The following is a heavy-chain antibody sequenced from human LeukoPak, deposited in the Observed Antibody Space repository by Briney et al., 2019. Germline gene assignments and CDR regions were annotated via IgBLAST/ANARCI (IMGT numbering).Heavy chain of an antibody. Sequence: SETLSLTCAVYGGPFSGYYWSWIRQPPGKGLEWIGEINHSGSTNYNPSLKSRVTISVDTSKNQFSLKLSSVTAADTAVYYCARAYYGSGSYQVTTPRYYFDYWGQGTLVTVSS. D-gene: IGHD3-10*01. CDR3: ARAYYGSGSYQVTTPRYYFDY. CDR1: GGPFSGYY. J-gene: IGHJ4*02. V-gene: IGHV4-34*01. CDR2: INHSGST.